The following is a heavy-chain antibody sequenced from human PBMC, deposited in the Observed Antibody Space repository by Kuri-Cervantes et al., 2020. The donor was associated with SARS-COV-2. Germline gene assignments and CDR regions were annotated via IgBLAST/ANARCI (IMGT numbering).Heavy chain of an antibody. CDR3: ARAGVGDFWSGYYGMDV. CDR1: GGSISSGGYY. CDR2: IYYSGST. V-gene: IGHV4-31*03. Sequence: LRLSCTVSGGSISSGGYYWSWIRQHPGKGLEWIGYIYYSGSTYYNPSLKSRVTISVDTSKNQFSLKLSSVTAADTAVYYCARAGVGDFWSGYYGMDVWGQGTTVTDSS. D-gene: IGHD3-3*01. J-gene: IGHJ6*02.